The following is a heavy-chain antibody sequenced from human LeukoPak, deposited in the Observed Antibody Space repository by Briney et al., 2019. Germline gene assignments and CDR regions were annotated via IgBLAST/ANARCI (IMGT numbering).Heavy chain of an antibody. V-gene: IGHV1-18*01. CDR1: GYTFTNYG. D-gene: IGHD6-19*01. J-gene: IGHJ4*02. CDR2: ISPYNGNT. CDR3: ARGVEQWLVRPLGY. Sequence: ASVKVSCKASGYTFTNYGISWVRQAPGQGLEWMGWISPYNGNTNYAQKLQGRVTMTTDTSTTTAYMDLRGLRSDDTAVYYCARGVEQWLVRPLGYWGQGTLVTVSS.